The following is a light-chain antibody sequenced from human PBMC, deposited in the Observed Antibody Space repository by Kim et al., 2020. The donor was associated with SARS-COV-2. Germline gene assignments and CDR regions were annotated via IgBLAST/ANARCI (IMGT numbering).Light chain of an antibody. CDR2: LNSDGSH. V-gene: IGLV4-69*01. Sequence: ASVKRTCTLSSGHSSDAIAGHQQQPEKGPRYLMKLNSDGSHTKGDGIPDRFSGSSSGTERYLTISSLQSEDEADYYCQTRGAGIWVFGGGTKLTVL. CDR3: QTRGAGIWV. CDR1: SGHSSDA. J-gene: IGLJ3*02.